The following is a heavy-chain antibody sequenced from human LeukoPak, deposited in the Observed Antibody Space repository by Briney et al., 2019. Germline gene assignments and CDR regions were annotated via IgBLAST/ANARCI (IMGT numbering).Heavy chain of an antibody. D-gene: IGHD3-10*01. CDR3: ARQGTMVRGVIVHYFDY. CDR1: GGSISSSSYY. CDR2: IYYSGST. Sequence: SETLSLTCTVSGGSISSSSYYWGWIRQPPGKGLEWIGSIYYSGSTNYNPSLKSRVTISVDTSKNQFSLKLSSVTAADTAVYYCARQGTMVRGVIVHYFDYWGQGTLVTVSS. V-gene: IGHV4-39*01. J-gene: IGHJ4*02.